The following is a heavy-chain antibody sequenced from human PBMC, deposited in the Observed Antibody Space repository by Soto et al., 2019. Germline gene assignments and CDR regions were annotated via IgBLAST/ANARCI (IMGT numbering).Heavy chain of an antibody. CDR1: GESFSGYY. CDR2: INHSGST. J-gene: IGHJ4*02. Sequence: AEMLSLTCAVYGESFSGYYWSWIRQPPGKGLEWIGEINHSGSTNYNPSLKSRVTISVDTPKNQFSLKLSSVTAADTAVYYCARVKVTTGFDYWGQGTLVTVSS. V-gene: IGHV4-34*01. CDR3: ARVKVTTGFDY. D-gene: IGHD4-17*01.